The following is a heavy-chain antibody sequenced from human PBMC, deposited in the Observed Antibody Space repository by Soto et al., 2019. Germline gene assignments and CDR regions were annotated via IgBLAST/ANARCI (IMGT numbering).Heavy chain of an antibody. Sequence: TGGSLRLSCAASGFTFSSYGMHWVRQAPGKGLEWVGVISYDGSNKYYADSVKGRFTISRDDSKNTLYLQMNSLRAEDTAVYYCAKGMATIVDYFDYWGQGTLVTVSS. D-gene: IGHD5-12*01. CDR1: GFTFSSYG. CDR2: ISYDGSNK. CDR3: AKGMATIVDYFDY. V-gene: IGHV3-30*18. J-gene: IGHJ4*02.